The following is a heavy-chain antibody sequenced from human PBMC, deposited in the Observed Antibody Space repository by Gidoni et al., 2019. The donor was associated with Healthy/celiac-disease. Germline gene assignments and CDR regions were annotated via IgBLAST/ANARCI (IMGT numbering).Heavy chain of an antibody. J-gene: IGHJ6*02. CDR3: ARDPVYCSGGSCYDYYYYGMDV. Sequence: EVQLVESGGGLVQPGGSLRLSCAASGFTFSSCWMSWVRQAPGKGLEWVANIKQDGSEKYYVDSVKGRFTISRDNAKNSLYLQMNSLRAEDTAVYYCARDPVYCSGGSCYDYYYYGMDVWGQGTTVTVSS. D-gene: IGHD2-15*01. V-gene: IGHV3-7*04. CDR2: IKQDGSEK. CDR1: GFTFSSCW.